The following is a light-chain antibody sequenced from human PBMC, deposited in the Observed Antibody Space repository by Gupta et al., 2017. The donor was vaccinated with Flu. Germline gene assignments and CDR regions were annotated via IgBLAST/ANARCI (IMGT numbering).Light chain of an antibody. CDR3: CSYAGSYTLV. CDR2: DVS. CDR1: SSEVGGYNY. J-gene: IGLJ2*01. V-gene: IGLV2-11*01. Sequence: TSSEVGGYNYVSWYQQHPGKAPKLMIYDVSKRPSGVPDRFSGSKSSNTASLTISGLQAEDEADYYCCSYAGSYTLVFGGGTKLTVL.